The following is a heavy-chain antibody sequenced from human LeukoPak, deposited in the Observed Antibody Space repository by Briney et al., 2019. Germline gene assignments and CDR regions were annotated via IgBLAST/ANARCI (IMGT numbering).Heavy chain of an antibody. J-gene: IGHJ5*02. CDR3: ARGVSGVTPP. CDR2: INTNTGNT. CDR1: GYTFTSYD. V-gene: IGHV1-18*01. Sequence: ASVKVSCKSSGYTFTSYDIIWVRQAPGQGPEWLGWINTNTGNTHYAQRLQDRVTLTTDTSTSTAYMELRGLKSDDTAVYYCARGVSGVTPPWGQGTLVIVSS. D-gene: IGHD4-23*01.